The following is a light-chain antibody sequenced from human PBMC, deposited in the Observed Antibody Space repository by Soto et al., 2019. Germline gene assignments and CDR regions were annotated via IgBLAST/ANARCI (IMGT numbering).Light chain of an antibody. J-gene: IGKJ3*01. CDR1: QGISSY. Sequence: DIQLTQSPSFLSTSAGDRVTITCRASQGISSYLTWYQQKQGKAPKVLIYAASTLQSGVPSRFSGSGSGTESTLTISSLQPEDFATYYCQQLNSYPRTFGPGTRVDFK. V-gene: IGKV1-9*01. CDR2: AAS. CDR3: QQLNSYPRT.